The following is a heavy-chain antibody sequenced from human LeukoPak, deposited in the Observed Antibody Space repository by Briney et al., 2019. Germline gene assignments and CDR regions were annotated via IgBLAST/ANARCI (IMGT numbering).Heavy chain of an antibody. CDR2: INQDGSEK. Sequence: GGSLRLSCAASGFTFRSYWMSWVRQAPGKGLEWLADINQDGSEKYYVDSVKGRLTIARDNAKNSLYLQMNSLRAEDTAVYYCARDGTERDWGQGTLVTVSS. J-gene: IGHJ4*02. V-gene: IGHV3-7*04. CDR3: ARDGTERD. D-gene: IGHD6-13*01. CDR1: GFTFRSYW.